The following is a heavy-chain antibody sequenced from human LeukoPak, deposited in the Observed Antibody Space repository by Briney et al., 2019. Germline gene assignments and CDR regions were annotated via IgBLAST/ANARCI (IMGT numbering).Heavy chain of an antibody. CDR2: ISGSSSST. D-gene: IGHD3-10*01. Sequence: GGSLRLSCAASGFTFSNYGMSSVRLAPGMGLEWVSAISGSSSSTYYADFVKGRFTISRDNSKNTLYLQMNSLRAEDTAVYYCAKAAGFMVRGVISDYWGQGTLVTVSS. J-gene: IGHJ4*02. CDR1: GFTFSNYG. CDR3: AKAAGFMVRGVISDY. V-gene: IGHV3-23*01.